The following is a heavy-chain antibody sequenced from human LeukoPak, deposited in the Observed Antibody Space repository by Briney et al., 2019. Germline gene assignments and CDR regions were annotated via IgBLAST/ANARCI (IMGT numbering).Heavy chain of an antibody. CDR2: MNPNSGNT. Sequence: GASAKVSCKASGYTFTSYDINWVRQATGQGLEWMGWMNPNSGNTGYAQKFQGRVTMTRNTSISTAYMELSSLRSEDTAVYYCARMPAAMDYYYYGMDVWGQGTTVTVSS. D-gene: IGHD2-2*01. V-gene: IGHV1-8*01. CDR1: GYTFTSYD. J-gene: IGHJ6*02. CDR3: ARMPAAMDYYYYGMDV.